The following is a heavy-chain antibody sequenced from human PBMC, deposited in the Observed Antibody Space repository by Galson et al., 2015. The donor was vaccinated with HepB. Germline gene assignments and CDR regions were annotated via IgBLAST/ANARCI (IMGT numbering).Heavy chain of an antibody. J-gene: IGHJ4*02. V-gene: IGHV3-30*02. CDR3: ASQRAYCGGGCYSDY. D-gene: IGHD2-21*02. Sequence: SLRLSCAASGFSFSNYDMHWVRQAPGRGLEWVAFIRYDGNNKNYADSVKGQFTISRDNSKNTLYLQMNSLSGEDTAVYYCASQRAYCGGGCYSDYWGQGTLVTVSS. CDR1: GFSFSNYD. CDR2: IRYDGNNK.